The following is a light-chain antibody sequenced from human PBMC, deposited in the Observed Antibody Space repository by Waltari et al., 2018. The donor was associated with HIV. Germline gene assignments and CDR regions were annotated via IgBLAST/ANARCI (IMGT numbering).Light chain of an antibody. CDR3: MQGLQTPFT. J-gene: IGKJ3*01. CDR2: LGS. V-gene: IGKV2-28*01. CDR1: QGLLHSNEYNY. Sequence: LVMTQFPPSLPVHPVEPAAISFLSNQGLLHSNEYNYLNWFLQKPGQSPRLLIYLGSKRSSGVPDRFSGGGSGTNFTLRIRRVEADDVGIYYCMQGLQTPFTLGPGTRVDI.